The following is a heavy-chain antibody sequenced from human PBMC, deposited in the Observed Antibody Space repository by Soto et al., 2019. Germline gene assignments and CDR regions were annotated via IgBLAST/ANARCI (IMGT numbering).Heavy chain of an antibody. CDR3: ARRGSGSYYDC. J-gene: IGHJ4*02. D-gene: IGHD1-26*01. V-gene: IGHV3-23*01. CDR1: GFTFSSYA. Sequence: EVQLLESGGGLVQPGGSLRLSCAASGFTFSSYAMRWVRQAPGKGLEWVSAISGSGDSTYYADSVKGRFTISRDNSKNTRYLQMNSLRAEDEAIYYCARRGSGSYYDCWGQGTLVTVSS. CDR2: ISGSGDST.